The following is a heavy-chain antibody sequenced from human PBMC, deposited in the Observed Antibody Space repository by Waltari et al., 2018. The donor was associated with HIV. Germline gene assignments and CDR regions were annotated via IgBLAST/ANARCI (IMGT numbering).Heavy chain of an antibody. CDR2: IYYSGST. CDR3: ARGGAGIVVVPASDSTSLDY. V-gene: IGHV4-59*01. Sequence: QVQLQESGPGLVKPSETLSLTCTVSGGSISSYYWSWIRQPPGKGLEWIGYIYYSGSTNYNPSLKSRVTISVDTSKNQFSLKLSSVTAADTAVYYCARGGAGIVVVPASDSTSLDYWGQGTLVTVSS. CDR1: GGSISSYY. D-gene: IGHD2-2*01. J-gene: IGHJ4*02.